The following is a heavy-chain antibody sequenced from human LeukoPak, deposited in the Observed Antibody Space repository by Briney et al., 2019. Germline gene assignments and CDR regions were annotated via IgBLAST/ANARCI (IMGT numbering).Heavy chain of an antibody. CDR3: ARKLPKYYYVNWFDP. Sequence: ASVKVSCKASGYTFTSYDINWVRQATGQGLEWMGWMNPNSGNTGYAQKFQGRDTMTRNTSISTAYMELSSLRSEDTAVYYCARKLPKYYYVNWFDPWGQGTLVTVSS. J-gene: IGHJ5*02. V-gene: IGHV1-8*01. CDR2: MNPNSGNT. CDR1: GYTFTSYD. D-gene: IGHD3-10*02.